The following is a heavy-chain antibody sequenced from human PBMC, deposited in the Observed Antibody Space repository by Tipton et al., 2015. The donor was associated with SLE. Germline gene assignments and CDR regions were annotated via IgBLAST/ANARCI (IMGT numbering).Heavy chain of an antibody. Sequence: GSLRLSCAASGFTFSSYAMSWVRQAPGKGLEWVSAISGSGGSTYYADSVKGRFTISRDNSKNTLYLQMNSLRAEDTAVYYCAREVAARRYFDYWGQGTLVTVSS. CDR3: AREVAARRYFDY. V-gene: IGHV3-23*01. D-gene: IGHD6-6*01. CDR2: ISGSGGST. CDR1: GFTFSSYA. J-gene: IGHJ4*02.